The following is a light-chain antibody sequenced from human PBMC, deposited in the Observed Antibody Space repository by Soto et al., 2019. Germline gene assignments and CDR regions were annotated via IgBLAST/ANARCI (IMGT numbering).Light chain of an antibody. J-gene: IGKJ1*01. CDR2: GAS. V-gene: IGKV3-20*01. CDR3: QQYGSSPWT. CDR1: QSVSSSY. Sequence: EIVLTQSPGTLSLSPGERATLSCRASQSVSSSYLVWYQQKPGQAPRLLIYGASSRATGIPDRFSGSGSGTDFTLTISKLEPVDFAVYYCQQYGSSPWTFGQGTKVDIK.